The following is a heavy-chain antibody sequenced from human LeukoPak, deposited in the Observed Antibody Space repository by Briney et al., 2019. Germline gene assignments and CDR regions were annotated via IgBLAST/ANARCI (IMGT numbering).Heavy chain of an antibody. J-gene: IGHJ4*02. CDR3: ARRFWSGYYDHFDY. D-gene: IGHD3-3*01. CDR2: IYYSGST. CDR1: GGSISSGDYY. V-gene: IGHV4-30-4*08. Sequence: PSETLSLTCTVSGGSISSGDYYWSWIRQPPGKGLEWIGYIYYSGSTYYNPSLKSRVTISVDTSKNQFSLKLSSVTAADTAVYYCARRFWSGYYDHFDYWGQGTLVTVSS.